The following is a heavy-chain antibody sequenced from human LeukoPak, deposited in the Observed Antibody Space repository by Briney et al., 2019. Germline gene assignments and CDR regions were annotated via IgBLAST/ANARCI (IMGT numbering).Heavy chain of an antibody. V-gene: IGHV1-2*02. CDR3: ARVLGHYYYYYGMDV. CDR2: INPNSGGT. J-gene: IGHJ6*02. CDR1: GYTFTVYY. Sequence: ASVKVSCKASGYTFTVYYMHWVRQAPGQGLEWMGWINPNSGGTNYAQKFQGRVTMTRDTSISTAYMELSRLRSDDTAVYYCARVLGHYYYYYGMDVWGQGTTVTVSS.